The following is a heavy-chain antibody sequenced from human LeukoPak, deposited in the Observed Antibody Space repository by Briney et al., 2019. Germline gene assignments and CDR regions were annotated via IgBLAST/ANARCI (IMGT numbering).Heavy chain of an antibody. CDR3: ARTGTVTTDY. V-gene: IGHV4-39*07. D-gene: IGHD4-17*01. Sequence: SETLSLTCTVSGGSIRSSYYYWGWIRQPPGKGLEWIGSIYDSGSTYYNPSLRSRVTISVDTSKNQFSLKLSSVTAADTAVYYCARTGTVTTDYWGQGTLVTVSS. CDR1: GGSIRSSYYY. J-gene: IGHJ4*02. CDR2: IYDSGST.